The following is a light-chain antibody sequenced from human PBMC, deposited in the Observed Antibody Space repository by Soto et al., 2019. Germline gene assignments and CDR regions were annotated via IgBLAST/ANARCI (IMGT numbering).Light chain of an antibody. CDR1: QSISSN. CDR2: GAS. Sequence: EIMMTQSPATLSVSPGERVTLSCRASQSISSNLAWYQQKPGQAPRLLIYGASTRATGIPARFSGSGSGTGFTLTITGLQPEDFAVYFCQQRDDLYTFGQGTKLQIK. V-gene: IGKV3-15*01. CDR3: QQRDDLYT. J-gene: IGKJ2*01.